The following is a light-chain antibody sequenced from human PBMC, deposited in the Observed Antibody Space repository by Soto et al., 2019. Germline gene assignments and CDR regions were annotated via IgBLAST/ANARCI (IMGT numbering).Light chain of an antibody. J-gene: IGLJ1*01. CDR1: SSNIGNNY. CDR2: SNN. CDR3: AAWDESVTGHYV. V-gene: IGLV1-47*01. Sequence: QSVLPQPPSASGTPGQRVTISCSGNSSNIGNNYVYWFQQHPGSAPKLLIYSNNQRPSGVPDRFSASKSGTSASLAISGLRSEDEADYYCAAWDESVTGHYVFGTGTKVTVL.